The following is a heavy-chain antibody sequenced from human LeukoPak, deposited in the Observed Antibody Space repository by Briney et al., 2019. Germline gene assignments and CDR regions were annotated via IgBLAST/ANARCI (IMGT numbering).Heavy chain of an antibody. V-gene: IGHV3-11*01. CDR3: ARVFRGNDAFDI. CDR2: ISSGGDIM. D-gene: IGHD4-23*01. CDR1: GLRFSDYY. Sequence: GGSLRLSCAASGLRFSDYYVSWIRQAPGKGLQWVSYISSGGDIMHYADSVKGRFTISRDNAKNSLYLQMNSLRAEDTAVYYCARVFRGNDAFDIWGQGTMVTVSS. J-gene: IGHJ3*02.